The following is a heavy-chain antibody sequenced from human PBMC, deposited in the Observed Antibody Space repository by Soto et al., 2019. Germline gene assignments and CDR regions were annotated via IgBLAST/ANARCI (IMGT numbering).Heavy chain of an antibody. J-gene: IGHJ4*02. V-gene: IGHV3-7*04. CDR1: GFTFSRYW. CDR3: ARSLDRNARFAY. CDR2: IRQDGSEK. Sequence: HPGGSLRLSCAVSGFTFSRYWMSWVRQAPGKGLEWVANIRQDGSEKVYVDSVKGRFTISRDNAKNSLYLQMNSLRDEDTAVYYCARSLDRNARFAYWGQGTLVPVYS.